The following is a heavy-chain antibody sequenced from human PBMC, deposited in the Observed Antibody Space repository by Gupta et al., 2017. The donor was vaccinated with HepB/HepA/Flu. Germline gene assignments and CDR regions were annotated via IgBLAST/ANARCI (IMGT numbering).Heavy chain of an antibody. CDR2: ISYGGDNT. CDR3: AKDGTVHAYSGYGYFDY. CDR1: GFTLSSYG. D-gene: IGHD5-12*01. V-gene: IGHV3-30*18. Sequence: QVQLVESGGGVVQPGRSLRLSCAASGFTLSSYGMHWVRQAPGKGLEWVAIISYGGDNTYYADSVKGRFTISRDISKHTLYLQMNSLRAEDTAVYYCAKDGTVHAYSGYGYFDYWGQGTLVTVSS. J-gene: IGHJ4*02.